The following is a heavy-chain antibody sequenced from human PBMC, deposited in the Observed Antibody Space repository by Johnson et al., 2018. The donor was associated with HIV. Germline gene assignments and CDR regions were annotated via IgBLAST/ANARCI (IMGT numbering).Heavy chain of an antibody. J-gene: IGHJ3*02. CDR2: INADGSRT. CDR1: GFTFSHYW. Sequence: VQLVESGGGLVQPGGSLRLSCAASGFTFSHYWMEWVRQAPGEGLVWVSRINADGSRTTYADSVKGRFTISRENAKNSLYLQMNSLRAGDTAVYYCARDRGSAFDIWGQGTMVTVSS. D-gene: IGHD3-10*01. V-gene: IGHV3-74*01. CDR3: ARDRGSAFDI.